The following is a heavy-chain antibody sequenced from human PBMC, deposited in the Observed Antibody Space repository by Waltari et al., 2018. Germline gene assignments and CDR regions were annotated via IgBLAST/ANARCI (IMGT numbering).Heavy chain of an antibody. CDR2: INPSGGST. D-gene: IGHD3-22*01. Sequence: QVQLVQSGAEGKTHGASVKVSCKESGYTFTSYYLHWVGKAPGKGLEWMGIINPSGGSTSYAQKFQGRVTMTRDTSTSTVYMELSSLRSEDTAVYYCARGVGSYDSSGYQDYWGQGTLVTVSS. CDR1: GYTFTSYY. V-gene: IGHV1-46*01. J-gene: IGHJ4*02. CDR3: ARGVGSYDSSGYQDY.